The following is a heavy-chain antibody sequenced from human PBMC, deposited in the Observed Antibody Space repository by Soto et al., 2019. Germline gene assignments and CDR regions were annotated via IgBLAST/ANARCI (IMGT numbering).Heavy chain of an antibody. V-gene: IGHV1-18*01. Sequence: ASVKVSCKASGYTFTSYGISWVLQAPGQGLEWMGWISAYNGNTNYAQKLQGRVTMTTDTSTSTACMELRSLRSDDTAVYYCARDSSSWLYYYGMDVWGQGTTVTVSS. D-gene: IGHD6-13*01. J-gene: IGHJ6*02. CDR3: ARDSSSWLYYYGMDV. CDR1: GYTFTSYG. CDR2: ISAYNGNT.